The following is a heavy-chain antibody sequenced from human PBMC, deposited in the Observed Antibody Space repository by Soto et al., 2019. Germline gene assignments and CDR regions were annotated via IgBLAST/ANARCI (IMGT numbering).Heavy chain of an antibody. CDR1: GYTFTSYG. D-gene: IGHD3-3*01. CDR3: ARDGRFLEWLYFDY. V-gene: IGHV1-18*01. Sequence: VSVNLSCKAAGYTFTSYGISWVRQAPGQGLEWMGWISAYNGNTNYAQKLQGRVTMTTDTSTSTAYMELRSLRSDDTAVYYCARDGRFLEWLYFDYWGQGTLVTVSS. CDR2: ISAYNGNT. J-gene: IGHJ4*02.